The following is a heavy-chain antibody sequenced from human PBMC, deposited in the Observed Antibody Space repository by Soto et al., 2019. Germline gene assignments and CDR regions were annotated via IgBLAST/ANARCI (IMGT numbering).Heavy chain of an antibody. V-gene: IGHV3-7*05. CDR3: ARDVSPGSSSWYLDALDI. J-gene: IGHJ3*02. CDR1: GFAFGSSW. Sequence: EVQLVESGGGLVHPGGSLRLSCEASGFAFGSSWMTWVRQAPGKGLEGVANIRNDGSARSYLDSVTGRVTISRDNAKNSLDLQMDSLRAEDTGLYFCARDVSPGSSSWYLDALDIWGQGTMVTVSS. CDR2: IRNDGSAR. D-gene: IGHD6-13*01.